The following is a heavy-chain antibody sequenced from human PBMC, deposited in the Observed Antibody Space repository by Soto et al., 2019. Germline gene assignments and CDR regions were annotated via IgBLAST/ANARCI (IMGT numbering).Heavy chain of an antibody. CDR2: ISYDGSNK. Sequence: GGSLRLSCAASGFTFSSYGMHWVRQAPGKGLEWVAVISYDGSNKYYADSVKGRFTISRDNSKNTLYLQMNSLRAEDTAVYYCAKDSAFLWSGSNFDYWGQGTLVTVSS. J-gene: IGHJ4*02. CDR1: GFTFSSYG. CDR3: AKDSAFLWSGSNFDY. V-gene: IGHV3-30*18. D-gene: IGHD3-10*01.